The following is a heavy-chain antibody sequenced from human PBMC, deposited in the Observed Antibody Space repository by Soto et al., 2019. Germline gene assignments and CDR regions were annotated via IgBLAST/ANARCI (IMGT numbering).Heavy chain of an antibody. CDR1: GYTFTSYG. J-gene: IGHJ5*02. CDR3: ARVLPPIEP. CDR2: INAYNGNT. V-gene: IGHV1-18*01. Sequence: QVQLVQSGAEVKKPGASVKVSCKASGYTFTSYGISWVRQAPGQGLEWRGWINAYNGNTNYAQKLQGRVTMTTDPSTNTAYMELRRLRSDDTTVYYCARVLPPIEPWGQGTLVTVYS.